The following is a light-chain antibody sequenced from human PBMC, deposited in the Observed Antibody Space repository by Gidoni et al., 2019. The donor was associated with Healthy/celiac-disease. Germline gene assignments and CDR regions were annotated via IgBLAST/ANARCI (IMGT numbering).Light chain of an antibody. V-gene: IGKV3-20*01. J-gene: IGKJ2*01. Sequence: EIVLTQSPGTLHLSPGERATLSCRASQSVSSSYLAWYQQKPGQAPRLLIYGASSRAPGIPDRFSGSGSGTDVTLTISRLEPEDFAVYYCQQYGSSPPYTFGQGTKLEIK. CDR1: QSVSSSY. CDR3: QQYGSSPPYT. CDR2: GAS.